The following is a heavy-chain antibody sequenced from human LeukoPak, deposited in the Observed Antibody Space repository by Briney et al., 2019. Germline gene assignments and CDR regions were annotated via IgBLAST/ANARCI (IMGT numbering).Heavy chain of an antibody. Sequence: PGGSLRLSCAASGFTFSSYAMHWVRQAPGKGLEGVAVISYDGSNKYYADSVKGRFTISRDNSKNTLYLQMNSLRAEDTAVYYCASRVVTAIPDVWGKGTTVTVSS. CDR1: GFTFSSYA. V-gene: IGHV3-30*04. J-gene: IGHJ6*04. D-gene: IGHD2-21*02. CDR3: ASRVVTAIPDV. CDR2: ISYDGSNK.